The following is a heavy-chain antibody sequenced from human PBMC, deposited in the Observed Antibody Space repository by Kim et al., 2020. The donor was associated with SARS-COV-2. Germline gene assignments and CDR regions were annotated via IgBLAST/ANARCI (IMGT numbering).Heavy chain of an antibody. CDR1: EFTFMNYA. J-gene: IGHJ3*02. CDR2: ISGSGTAT. D-gene: IGHD2-15*01. V-gene: IGHV3-23*01. Sequence: GGSLRLSCVASEFTFMNYAMMWVRQAPGKGLQWVSAISGSGTATYYADSVKGRFTISRDNSRSTLFLHLSSLRVEDTAVYFCARDPASGWVVASSSPSGDDESDIWGQGTVVTVSS. CDR3: ARDPASGWVVASSSPSGDDESDI.